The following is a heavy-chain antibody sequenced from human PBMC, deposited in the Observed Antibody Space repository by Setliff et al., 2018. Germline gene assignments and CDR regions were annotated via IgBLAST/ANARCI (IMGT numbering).Heavy chain of an antibody. CDR1: GESFSGYY. Sequence: SETLSLTCAVYGESFSGYYWSWIRRPPGKGLEWIGYIYASGSTNYNPSLKSRVTLSVDTSKNQFSLKVNSVTAADTAVYYCARAPPNRYSGSYEYFYMDVWGKGTTVTVSS. J-gene: IGHJ6*03. V-gene: IGHV4-4*08. CDR3: ARAPPNRYSGSYEYFYMDV. CDR2: IYASGST. D-gene: IGHD1-26*01.